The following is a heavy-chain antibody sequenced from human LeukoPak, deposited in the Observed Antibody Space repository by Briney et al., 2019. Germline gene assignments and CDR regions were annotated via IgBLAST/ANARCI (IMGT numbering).Heavy chain of an antibody. D-gene: IGHD6-19*01. J-gene: IGHJ3*02. V-gene: IGHV3-23*01. CDR3: AKDISGWYGSFAFDI. Sequence: GGSLRLSCAAAGFTFSNYAMSWVRQAPGKGLEWVSAITASGGSTYYADSVKGRFTISRDNSKNTLHLQMNSLRAEDTAVYYCAKDISGWYGSFAFDIWGQGTMVTVSS. CDR1: GFTFSNYA. CDR2: ITASGGST.